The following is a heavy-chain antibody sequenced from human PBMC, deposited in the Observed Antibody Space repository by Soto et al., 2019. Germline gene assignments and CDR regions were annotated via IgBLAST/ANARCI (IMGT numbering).Heavy chain of an antibody. CDR3: AKSPGRLERLGGYFDY. CDR2: ISGSGGST. CDR1: GFTFSSYA. V-gene: IGHV3-23*01. Sequence: EVQLLESGGGLVQPGGSLRLSCAASGFTFSSYAMSWVRQAPGKGLEWVSAISGSGGSTYYADSVKGRFTISRDNSKNTLYLQMNSLRAEDTAVYYCAKSPGRLERLGGYFDYWGQGTLVTVSS. D-gene: IGHD1-1*01. J-gene: IGHJ4*02.